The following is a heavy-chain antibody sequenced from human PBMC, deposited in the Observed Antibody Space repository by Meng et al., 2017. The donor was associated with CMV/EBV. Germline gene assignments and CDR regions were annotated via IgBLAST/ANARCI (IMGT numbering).Heavy chain of an antibody. Sequence: SETLSLTCAVSGGSISSSNWWSWVRQPPGKGLEWIGEIYHSGSTNYNPSLKSRVTISVDKSKNQFSLKLSSVTAADTAVYYCARKYYDFWSGYWGYGMGVWGQGTTVTVSS. V-gene: IGHV4-4*02. J-gene: IGHJ6*02. D-gene: IGHD3-3*01. CDR2: IYHSGST. CDR3: ARKYYDFWSGYWGYGMGV. CDR1: GGSISSSNW.